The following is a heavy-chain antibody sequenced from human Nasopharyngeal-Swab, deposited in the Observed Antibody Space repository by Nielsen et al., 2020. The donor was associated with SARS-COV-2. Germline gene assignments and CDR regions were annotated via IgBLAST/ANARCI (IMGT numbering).Heavy chain of an antibody. D-gene: IGHD3-3*01. J-gene: IGHJ6*02. CDR1: GFTFNNYN. CDR3: ARDGLDYDFWSAYFMDV. CDR2: ISSSSSYI. V-gene: IGHV3-21*01. Sequence: GESLKVSCVASGFTFNNYNFNWVRQAPGKGLEWVSSISSSSSYIYYADSVKGRFTISRDNAKNSLYLQMNSLRAEDTAVYYCARDGLDYDFWSAYFMDVWGQGTTVTVSS.